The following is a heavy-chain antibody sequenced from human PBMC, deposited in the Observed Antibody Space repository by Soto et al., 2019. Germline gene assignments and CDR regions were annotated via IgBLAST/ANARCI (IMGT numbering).Heavy chain of an antibody. CDR1: GGSISSYY. V-gene: IGHV4-59*01. CDR2: IYYSGST. J-gene: IGHJ4*02. Sequence: SETLSLTCTVSGGSISSYYWSWIRQPPGKGLEWIGYIYYSGSTNYNPSLKSRVTISVDTSKNQFSLKLSSVTAADTAVYYCARVKKGAAAGRINFDYWGQGTLVTVSS. CDR3: ARVKKGAAAGRINFDY. D-gene: IGHD6-13*01.